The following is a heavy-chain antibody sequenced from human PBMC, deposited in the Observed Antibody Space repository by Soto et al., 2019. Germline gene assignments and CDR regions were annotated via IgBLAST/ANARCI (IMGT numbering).Heavy chain of an antibody. D-gene: IGHD3-3*01. CDR2: IEKGGSEK. CDR1: GFTLSNYW. Sequence: PGGSLRISCAASGFTLSNYWMSWVRQAPGKGLEWVANIEKGGSEKDYVDSVKGRFTISRDNPKNSLYLQMNSLRAEDTAVYYCARGRKYTIFEVIIKDYWGQGTLVTGSS. V-gene: IGHV3-7*01. CDR3: ARGRKYTIFEVIIKDY. J-gene: IGHJ4*02.